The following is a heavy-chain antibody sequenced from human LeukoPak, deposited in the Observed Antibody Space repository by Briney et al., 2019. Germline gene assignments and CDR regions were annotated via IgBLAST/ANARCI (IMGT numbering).Heavy chain of an antibody. CDR3: ARAYSSTSETQFDY. J-gene: IGHJ4*02. V-gene: IGHV1-2*02. D-gene: IGHD6-13*01. CDR1: GYTFTGYY. CDR2: INPNSGGK. Sequence: ASVKVSCKASGYTFTGYYMYWVRQAPGQGLEWMGWINPNSGGKNYAQNFQGRVTMTRDTSISTAYMELSRLRSDDTAVYYCARAYSSTSETQFDYWGQGTLVTVSS.